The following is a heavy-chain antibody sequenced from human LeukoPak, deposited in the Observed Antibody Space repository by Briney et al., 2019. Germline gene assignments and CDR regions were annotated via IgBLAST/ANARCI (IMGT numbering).Heavy chain of an antibody. V-gene: IGHV3-48*03. CDR2: ISTSGRSI. CDR1: GVTFSSYE. J-gene: IGHJ5*02. D-gene: IGHD3-10*01. CDR3: AWQCGSGSGFDL. Sequence: GGSLRLSCAASGVTFSSYEMNWVRQAPGKGLEWVSYISTSGRSIYYADSVKGRFTISRDNAKDSLYLQMNSLRAEDTAVYYCAWQCGSGSGFDLGGQGTLVTVSS.